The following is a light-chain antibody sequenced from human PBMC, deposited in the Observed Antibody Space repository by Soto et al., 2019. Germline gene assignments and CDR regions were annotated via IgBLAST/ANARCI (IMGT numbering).Light chain of an antibody. V-gene: IGKV3-15*01. CDR2: GAF. CDR1: QSAVTN. CDR3: QQYNQWPIT. Sequence: ERVMTQSPATLTLSPGERATLSCVASQSAVTNLAWYQQKPGQAPRLLIHGAFTRATGIPARFSGNGSGTEFTLTISSLQSEDFAVFYCQQYNQWPITFGQGTRLEIK. J-gene: IGKJ5*01.